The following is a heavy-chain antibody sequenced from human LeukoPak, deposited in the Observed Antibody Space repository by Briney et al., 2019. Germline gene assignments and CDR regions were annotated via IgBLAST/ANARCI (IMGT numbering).Heavy chain of an antibody. D-gene: IGHD2-2*01. V-gene: IGHV3-23*01. CDR3: AKEYCSSTSCYELRYFDWLQYFQH. CDR2: ISCSGGST. Sequence: GGSLRLSCAASGFTFSSYAMSWVRQAPGKGLEWVSAISCSGGSTYYADSVKGRFTISRDNSKNTLYLQMNSLRAEDTAVYYCAKEYCSSTSCYELRYFDWLQYFQHWGQGTLVTVSS. CDR1: GFTFSSYA. J-gene: IGHJ1*01.